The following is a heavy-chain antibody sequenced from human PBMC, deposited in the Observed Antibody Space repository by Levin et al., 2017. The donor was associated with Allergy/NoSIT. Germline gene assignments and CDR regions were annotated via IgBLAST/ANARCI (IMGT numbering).Heavy chain of an antibody. CDR1: GFILSDHD. V-gene: IGHV3-23*01. CDR2: ISGGRDST. Sequence: HAGGSLRLSCAASGFILSDHDLSWVRQAPGKGLDWISYISGGRDSTYYADSVKGRFTISRDNSKNTLYLQMNSLRAEDTALYYCAKDHWGSWGQGTLVTVSS. J-gene: IGHJ4*01. D-gene: IGHD3-16*01. CDR3: AKDHWGS.